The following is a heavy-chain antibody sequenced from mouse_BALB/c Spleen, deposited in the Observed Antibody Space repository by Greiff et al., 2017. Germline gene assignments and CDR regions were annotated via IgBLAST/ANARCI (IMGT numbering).Heavy chain of an antibody. D-gene: IGHD1-2*01. CDR1: GYTFSSYW. CDR2: ILPGSGST. J-gene: IGHJ4*01. V-gene: IGHV1-9*01. Sequence: VQLQQSGAELMKPGASVKISCKATGYTFSSYWIEWVKQRPGHGLEWIGEILPGSGSTNYNEKFKGKATFTADTSSNTAYMQLSSLTSEDSAVYYCARKLRLRGAMDYWGQGTSVTVSS. CDR3: ARKLRLRGAMDY.